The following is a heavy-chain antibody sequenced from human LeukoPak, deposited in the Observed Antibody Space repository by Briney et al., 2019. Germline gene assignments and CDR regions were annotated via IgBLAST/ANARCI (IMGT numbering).Heavy chain of an antibody. J-gene: IGHJ4*02. V-gene: IGHV4-39*01. CDR2: IYYSGTT. D-gene: IGHD6-13*01. CDR3: ARQTVSSWYYFDY. CDR1: GGSISNNNYY. Sequence: PSETLSLTCTVSGGSISNNNYYWGWIRQPPGKGLEWIGTIYYSGTTYYNPSLKSRVIISVDTSKNQFPLKLSSVTAADTAVYYCARQTVSSWYYFDYWGQGTLVTVSS.